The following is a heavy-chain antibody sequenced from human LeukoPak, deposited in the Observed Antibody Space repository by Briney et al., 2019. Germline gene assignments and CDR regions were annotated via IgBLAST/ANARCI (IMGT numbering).Heavy chain of an antibody. CDR3: TIGVY. CDR1: GFILSGSV. Sequence: GGSLRLSCAASGFILSGSVLLWVRQASGRGLEWVGRIRSEADNDATAYGASVKGRFTISRDDSRNTAYLQMNSLKTEDTAMYYCTIGVYWGQGTLVTVSS. V-gene: IGHV3-73*01. J-gene: IGHJ4*02. CDR2: IRSEADNDAT.